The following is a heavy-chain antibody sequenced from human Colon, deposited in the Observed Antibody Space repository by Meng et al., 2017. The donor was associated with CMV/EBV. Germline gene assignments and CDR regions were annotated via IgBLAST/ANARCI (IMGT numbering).Heavy chain of an antibody. CDR1: GFTVSSNY. D-gene: IGHD2-2*01. Sequence: GGSLRLSCAASGFTVSSNYMSWVRQAPGKGLEWVSAISGSGGSTYYADSVKGRFTISRDNSKNTLYLQMNSLRAEDTAVYYCAKVVRYCSSTSCDYWGQGTLVTVSS. CDR3: AKVVRYCSSTSCDY. V-gene: IGHV3-23*01. J-gene: IGHJ4*02. CDR2: ISGSGGST.